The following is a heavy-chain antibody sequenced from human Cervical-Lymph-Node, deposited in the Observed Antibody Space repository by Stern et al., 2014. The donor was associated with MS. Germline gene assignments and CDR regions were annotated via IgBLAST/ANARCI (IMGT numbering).Heavy chain of an antibody. CDR3: ARRHDFWSGLQYYYGLDV. Sequence: VQLVESGGGLVQPGGSLRLSCAASGFTFSNYWMSWVRQAPGKGLEWVANIKQDGSEKYYVDSVKGRFTISRDNAKNSVYLQMNSLRAEDTAVYYCARRHDFWSGLQYYYGLDVWGQGTTVTVSS. CDR2: IKQDGSEK. J-gene: IGHJ6*02. CDR1: GFTFSNYW. D-gene: IGHD3-3*01. V-gene: IGHV3-7*01.